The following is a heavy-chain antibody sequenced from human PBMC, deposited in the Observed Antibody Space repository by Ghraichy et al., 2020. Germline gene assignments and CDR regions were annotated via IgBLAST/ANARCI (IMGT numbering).Heavy chain of an antibody. D-gene: IGHD1/OR15-1a*01. J-gene: IGHJ5*02. V-gene: IGHV3-7*01. CDR2: LGQDGSEK. CDR1: GFTFNHYW. Sequence: GGSLRLSCAASGFTFNHYWMSWVRQAPGKGLEWVANLGQDGSEKYYVDSVRGRFTISRDNARNSLYLQMNSLTAEDTAVYYCARELFWFDHWGQGTLVTVSS. CDR3: ARELFWFDH.